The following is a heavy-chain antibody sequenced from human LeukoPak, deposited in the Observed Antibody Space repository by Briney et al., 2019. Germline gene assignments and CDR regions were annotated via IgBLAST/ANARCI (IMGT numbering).Heavy chain of an antibody. V-gene: IGHV4-59*01. CDR2: IYYSGST. CDR1: GGSISSYY. CDR3: ATLYGDFDY. Sequence: SSETLSLTCTVSGGSISSYYWSWIRQPPGKGLEWIGYIYYSGSTNYNPSLKSRVTISVDTSKNQFSLKLSSVTAADTAVYYCATLYGDFDYWGQGTLVTVFS. J-gene: IGHJ4*02. D-gene: IGHD4-17*01.